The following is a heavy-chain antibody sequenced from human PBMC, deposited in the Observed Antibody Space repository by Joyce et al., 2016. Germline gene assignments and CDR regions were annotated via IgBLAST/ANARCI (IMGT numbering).Heavy chain of an antibody. D-gene: IGHD5-12*01. Sequence: QLQLVESGGGVVQPGRSLRLSCAASGFTFSGYSIHWVRQAPGKGLEWVAVISYHGNNKYYADSVKGRFTISRDNSKNTLYLQMNSLRAEDTAVYYCARRGLGGYTIDYWGQGTLVTVSS. J-gene: IGHJ4*02. CDR3: ARRGLGGYTIDY. V-gene: IGHV3-30-3*01. CDR2: ISYHGNNK. CDR1: GFTFSGYS.